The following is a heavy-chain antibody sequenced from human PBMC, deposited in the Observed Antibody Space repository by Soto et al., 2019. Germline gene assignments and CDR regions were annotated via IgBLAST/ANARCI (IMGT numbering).Heavy chain of an antibody. CDR3: ASSAGFCSGGSCYDS. CDR1: KLTVGSSY. Sequence: PGGSLRLSCAASKLTVGSSYMTWVRQAPGKGLEWVSVIYSGGLTYYADSVKGRFTISRDTSKNTLYLQMNTLRADDTAVYYCASSAGFCSGGSCYDSWGQGTLVTVSS. V-gene: IGHV3-53*01. D-gene: IGHD2-15*01. CDR2: IYSGGLT. J-gene: IGHJ5*01.